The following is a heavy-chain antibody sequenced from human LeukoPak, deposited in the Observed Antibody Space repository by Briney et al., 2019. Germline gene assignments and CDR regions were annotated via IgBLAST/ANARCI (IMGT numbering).Heavy chain of an antibody. D-gene: IGHD3-3*01. Sequence: PSETLSLTCTVSGGSISSYYWSWIRQPAGKGLEWIGRIYTSGSTNYNPSLKSRVTMSVDTSKNQFSLKLSSVTAADTAVYYCARDQGTIFGVVVLTQAFDIWGQGTMVTVSS. J-gene: IGHJ3*02. V-gene: IGHV4-4*07. CDR3: ARDQGTIFGVVVLTQAFDI. CDR2: IYTSGST. CDR1: GGSISSYY.